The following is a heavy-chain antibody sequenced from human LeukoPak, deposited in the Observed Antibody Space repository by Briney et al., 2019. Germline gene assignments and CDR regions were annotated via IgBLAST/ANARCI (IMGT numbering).Heavy chain of an antibody. CDR2: ISGDGSSA. J-gene: IGHJ4*02. V-gene: IGHV3-74*01. CDR3: ARPQTGFDS. Sequence: GRSLRLSCAASGFTFTDYWMHWIRQAPGGGLVWLSRISGDGSSAYYADPVKGRFTISRDNAKNTLYLQMNSLKPGDTAVYYCARPQTGFDSWGQGTLVTVSS. CDR1: GFTFTDYW.